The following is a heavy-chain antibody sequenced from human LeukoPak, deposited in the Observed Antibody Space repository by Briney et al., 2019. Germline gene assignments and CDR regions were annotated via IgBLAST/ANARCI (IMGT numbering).Heavy chain of an antibody. CDR1: GFTVSSNY. D-gene: IGHD5-18*01. J-gene: IGHJ4*02. CDR2: IYSGGST. Sequence: GGSLRLSCAASGFTVSSNYMSWVRQAPGKGLEWVSVIYSGGSTYYADSVKGRFTISRDNSKNTLYLQMNSLRAEDTAVYYCARGGGYSYGYIDYWGQGTLATVSS. CDR3: ARGGGYSYGYIDY. V-gene: IGHV3-53*01.